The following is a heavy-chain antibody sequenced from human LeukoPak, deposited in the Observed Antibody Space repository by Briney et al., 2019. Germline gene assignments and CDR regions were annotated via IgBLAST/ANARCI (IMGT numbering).Heavy chain of an antibody. D-gene: IGHD3-22*01. CDR2: IYSGGNT. CDR1: GFTVSSKY. V-gene: IGHV3-53*05. Sequence: PGGSLRLSCAASGFTVSSKYMSWVRQAPGKGLEWVSVIYSGGNTYYADSVKGRFTISRDNAKNSLYLQMNSLRAEDTALYYCAKDKGGPLYYYDSSGEFDYWGQGTLVTVSS. J-gene: IGHJ4*02. CDR3: AKDKGGPLYYYDSSGEFDY.